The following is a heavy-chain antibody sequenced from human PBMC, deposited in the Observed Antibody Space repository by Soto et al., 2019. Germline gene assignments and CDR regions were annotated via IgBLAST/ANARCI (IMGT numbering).Heavy chain of an antibody. CDR3: VREGYSGSYAAY. J-gene: IGHJ4*02. CDR2: ISFDGSKK. V-gene: IGHV3-30*03. Sequence: PGGSLRLSCEASGFTFSNYDMDWVRQVPGKGLEWVAIISFDGSKKYYPDSVKGRFTISRDNSKNTLYLEMNSLRADDTATYFCVREGYSGSYAAYWGQGTLVTVSS. D-gene: IGHD1-26*01. CDR1: GFTFSNYD.